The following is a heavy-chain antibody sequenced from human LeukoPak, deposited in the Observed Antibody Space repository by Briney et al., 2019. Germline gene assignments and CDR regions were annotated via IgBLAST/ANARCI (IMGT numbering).Heavy chain of an antibody. CDR3: AREDYDILTGPFFDY. CDR2: IYHSGST. CDR1: GYSISSGYY. J-gene: IGHJ4*02. D-gene: IGHD3-9*01. V-gene: IGHV4-38-2*02. Sequence: SETLSLTCTVSGYSISSGYYWGWIRQPPGKGLEWIGSIYHSGSTYYNPSLKSRVTISVDTSKNQFSLKLSSVTAADTAVYYCAREDYDILTGPFFDYWGQGTLVTVSS.